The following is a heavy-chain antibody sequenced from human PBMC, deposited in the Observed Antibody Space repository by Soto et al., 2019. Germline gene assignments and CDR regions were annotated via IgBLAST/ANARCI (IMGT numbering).Heavy chain of an antibody. CDR3: TRQGPRDGYNWGFDY. Sequence: EVQLLQSGGGLVQPGGSLKLSCAASAFSFSPSDMHWGRQASGKGLEWVGRIRSKANNYATEYAASVKGRFTISRDDSKNTVYLQMNSLKTEDTAVYYCTRQGPRDGYNWGFDYWGQGTLVTVSS. CDR1: AFSFSPSD. V-gene: IGHV3-73*02. D-gene: IGHD5-12*01. CDR2: IRSKANNYAT. J-gene: IGHJ4*02.